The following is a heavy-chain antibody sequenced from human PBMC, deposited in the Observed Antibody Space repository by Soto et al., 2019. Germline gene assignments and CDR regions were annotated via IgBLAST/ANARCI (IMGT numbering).Heavy chain of an antibody. Sequence: EAQLEESGGGLVQPGGSLRLSCAASGFSVGWYWMSWVRQAPGKGLEWVANIRQDGREEHYADSVKGRFTVSRDNAKNSVYLQMSSLRAEDTAIYSCARYYCPNGVCYSFDFWGQGTLVTVSS. J-gene: IGHJ4*02. V-gene: IGHV3-7*01. CDR3: ARYYCPNGVCYSFDF. CDR1: GFSVGWYW. CDR2: IRQDGREE. D-gene: IGHD2-8*01.